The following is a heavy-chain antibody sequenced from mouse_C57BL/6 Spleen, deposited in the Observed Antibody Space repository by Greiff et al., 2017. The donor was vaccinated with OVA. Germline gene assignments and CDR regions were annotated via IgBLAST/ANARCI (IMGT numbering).Heavy chain of an antibody. CDR1: GFTFSSYG. J-gene: IGHJ2*01. Sequence: EVKVVESGGDLVKPGGSLKLSCAASGFTFSSYGMSWVRQTPDKRLEWVATISSGGSYTYYPDSVKGRFTISRDNAKNTLYLQMSSLKSEDTAMYYCARGGLTTVVALDYWGKGTTLTVSS. D-gene: IGHD1-1*01. CDR3: ARGGLTTVVALDY. V-gene: IGHV5-6*02. CDR2: ISSGGSYT.